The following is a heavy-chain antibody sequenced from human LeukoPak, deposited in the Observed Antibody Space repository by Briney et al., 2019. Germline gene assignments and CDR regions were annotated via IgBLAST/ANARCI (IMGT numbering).Heavy chain of an antibody. Sequence: PGGSLRLSCAASGFTFSSYWMHWVRQAPGKGLVWVSRLISDGSSASYADSVKGRFTISRDNTKNILYLQKNSLRAEDTAVYYCVRDSRYCPDVWGQGTTVTVSS. D-gene: IGHD2-8*02. V-gene: IGHV3-74*01. J-gene: IGHJ6*02. CDR1: GFTFSSYW. CDR3: VRDSRYCPDV. CDR2: LISDGSSA.